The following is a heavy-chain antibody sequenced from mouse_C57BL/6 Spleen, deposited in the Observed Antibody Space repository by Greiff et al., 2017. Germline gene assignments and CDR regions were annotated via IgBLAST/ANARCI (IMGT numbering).Heavy chain of an antibody. D-gene: IGHD2-2*01. J-gene: IGHJ3*01. CDR3: TRNHGYDWFAY. Sequence: EVKLVESGGGLVQPGGSMKLSCAASGFTFSDAWMDWVRQSPEKGLEWVAEIRNKANNHATYYAESVKGRFTISRDDSKSSVYLQMNSLRAEDTGIYYCTRNHGYDWFAYWGQGTLVTVSA. CDR2: IRNKANNHAT. CDR1: GFTFSDAW. V-gene: IGHV6-6*01.